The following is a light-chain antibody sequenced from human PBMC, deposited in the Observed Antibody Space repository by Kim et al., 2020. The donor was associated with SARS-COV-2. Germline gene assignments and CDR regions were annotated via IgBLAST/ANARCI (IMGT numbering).Light chain of an antibody. CDR3: QAWDSYTV. CDR2: QDT. V-gene: IGLV3-1*01. J-gene: IGLJ2*01. CDR1: KLGDNY. Sequence: SYELTQPPSVSVSPGQTASISCSGDKLGDNYVYWYQQKPGQSPVLVIYQDTKRPSGIPERFSGSSSGNTATLAISGTQAMDEADYYCQAWDSYTVFGGGTQLTVL.